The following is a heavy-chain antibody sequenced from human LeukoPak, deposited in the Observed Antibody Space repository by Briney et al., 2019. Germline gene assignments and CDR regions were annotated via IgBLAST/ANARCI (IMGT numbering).Heavy chain of an antibody. D-gene: IGHD2-15*01. CDR1: GGSISNYY. Sequence: PSETLSLTCTVSGGSISNYYGGWIRQPPGKGLELIGYIYYSGTTNYNPSLKSRVSISVDTSKNQFSLKLSSVTAADTAVYYCARSPGGGFDIWGQGTMVTVSS. CDR2: IYYSGTT. V-gene: IGHV4-59*01. CDR3: ARSPGGGFDI. J-gene: IGHJ3*02.